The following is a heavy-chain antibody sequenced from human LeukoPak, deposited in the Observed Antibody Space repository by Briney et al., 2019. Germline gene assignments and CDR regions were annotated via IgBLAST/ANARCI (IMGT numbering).Heavy chain of an antibody. CDR3: ARHSGSGSYYFDY. Sequence: PGGSLRLSCAASGFTLSSYWMHWVRQAPGKGLVWVSRIKSDGRTNYADSVKGRFTISRDNAKNTVSLQMNSLRAEDTGVYYCARHSGSGSYYFDYWGQGTLVTVSS. J-gene: IGHJ4*02. D-gene: IGHD3-10*01. V-gene: IGHV3-74*01. CDR2: IKSDGRT. CDR1: GFTLSSYW.